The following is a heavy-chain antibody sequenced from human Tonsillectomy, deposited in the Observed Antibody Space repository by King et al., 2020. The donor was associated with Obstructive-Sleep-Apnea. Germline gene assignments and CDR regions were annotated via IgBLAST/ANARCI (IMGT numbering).Heavy chain of an antibody. Sequence: VQLVESGGGLVQPGGALRLSCAASGFTFSSYWMSWVRQAPGKVLEWVANIKQDGREQYYVDFGKGRFTSSRDNAKNALYRQMNSLRAEDTAVYYCARGPAYGDSNWFDPWGQGTLVTVSS. CDR1: GFTFSSYW. CDR3: ARGPAYGDSNWFDP. J-gene: IGHJ5*02. CDR2: IKQDGREQ. V-gene: IGHV3-7*03. D-gene: IGHD4-17*01.